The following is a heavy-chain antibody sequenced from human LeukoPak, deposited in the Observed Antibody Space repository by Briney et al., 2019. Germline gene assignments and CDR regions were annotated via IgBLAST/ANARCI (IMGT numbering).Heavy chain of an antibody. J-gene: IGHJ4*02. CDR1: GFTFSSYG. CDR3: ARERLDSSGYYVFF. V-gene: IGHV3-33*01. Sequence: GGSLRLSCAASGFTFSSYGMHWVRQAPGKGLEWVAVIWYDGSNKYYADSVKGRFTISRDNSKNTLYLQMNSLRAEDTAVYYCARERLDSSGYYVFFWGQGTLVTVSS. D-gene: IGHD3-22*01. CDR2: IWYDGSNK.